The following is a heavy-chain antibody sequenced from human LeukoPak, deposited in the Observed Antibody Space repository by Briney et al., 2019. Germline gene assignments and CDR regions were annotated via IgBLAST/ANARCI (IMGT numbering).Heavy chain of an antibody. Sequence: SETLSLTCTVSGGSISSYYWSWIRQPPGKGLEWIGYIYYSGSTSYNPSLKSRVTISVDTSKNQFSLKLSSVTAADTAVYYCARDISIAAAALGMDVWGQGTTVTVSS. CDR1: GGSISSYY. CDR2: IYYSGST. CDR3: ARDISIAAAALGMDV. J-gene: IGHJ6*02. D-gene: IGHD6-13*01. V-gene: IGHV4-59*01.